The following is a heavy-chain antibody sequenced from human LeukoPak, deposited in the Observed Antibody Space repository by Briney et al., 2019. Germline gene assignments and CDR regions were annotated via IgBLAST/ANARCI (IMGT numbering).Heavy chain of an antibody. Sequence: GASVKVSCTASGYTFTSYYMHWVRQSPGQRLEWRGIINPSGGSTSYTQKFQGRVTMTRDTSTSTVYMELSSPRSEDTAVYYCARSPTRCSGGSCYLYYFDYWGQGTLVTVSS. CDR2: INPSGGST. J-gene: IGHJ4*02. D-gene: IGHD2-15*01. CDR1: GYTFTSYY. V-gene: IGHV1-46*01. CDR3: ARSPTRCSGGSCYLYYFDY.